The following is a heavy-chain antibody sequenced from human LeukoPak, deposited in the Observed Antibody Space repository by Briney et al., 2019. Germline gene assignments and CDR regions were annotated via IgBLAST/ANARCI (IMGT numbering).Heavy chain of an antibody. V-gene: IGHV4-38-2*01. D-gene: IGHD3-9*01. Sequence: PSETLSLTCAVSGYSIISGYYWGWIRQPPGKGLEWIGSIYHSGSTYYNPSLKSRVTISVDTSKNQFSLKLSSVTAADTAVYYCARVGGYDILTGYYPLPFDYWGQGTLVTVSS. J-gene: IGHJ4*02. CDR1: GYSIISGYY. CDR2: IYHSGST. CDR3: ARVGGYDILTGYYPLPFDY.